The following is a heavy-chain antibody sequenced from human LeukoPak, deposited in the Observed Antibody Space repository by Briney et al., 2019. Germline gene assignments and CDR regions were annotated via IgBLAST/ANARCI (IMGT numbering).Heavy chain of an antibody. J-gene: IGHJ5*02. CDR2: IIPIFGTA. D-gene: IGHD3-10*01. Sequence: SVKVSCKASGGTFSSYAISWVRQAPGQGLEWMGGIIPIFGTANYAQKFQGRVTMTRNTSISTAYMELSSLRSEDTAVYYCARVPRRGDRFDPWGQGTLVTVSS. V-gene: IGHV1-69*05. CDR3: ARVPRRGDRFDP. CDR1: GGTFSSYA.